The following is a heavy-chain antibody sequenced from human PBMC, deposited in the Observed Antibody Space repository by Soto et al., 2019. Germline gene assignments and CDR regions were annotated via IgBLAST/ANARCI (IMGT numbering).Heavy chain of an antibody. CDR2: VWYDESNI. D-gene: IGHD6-19*01. CDR1: GFRLINYA. Sequence: QVQLVESGGGVVQPGRSLRLSCSASGFRLINYAMHWARQAPGKGLEWVAAVWYDESNIFYADSVRGRFTISRDMSENTVYLQINSLRAEDTAVYFCTRGEGSGWQRGREVYYFDYWGQGTLVTVSS. V-gene: IGHV3-33*01. CDR3: TRGEGSGWQRGREVYYFDY. J-gene: IGHJ4*02.